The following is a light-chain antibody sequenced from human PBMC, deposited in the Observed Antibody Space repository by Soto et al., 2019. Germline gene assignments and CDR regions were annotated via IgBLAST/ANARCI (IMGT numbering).Light chain of an antibody. Sequence: SDLTQPASASGSPGLSITISGTGTSRDVGAYNFVSWYQQRPDKAPKLMIFDVSNRPSGVSNRFSGSKSGNTASLTISGLQSEDEAEYYCGSYTTSSNYVFGTGTKVTVL. CDR3: GSYTTSSNYV. CDR1: SRDVGAYNF. CDR2: DVS. J-gene: IGLJ1*01. V-gene: IGLV2-14*03.